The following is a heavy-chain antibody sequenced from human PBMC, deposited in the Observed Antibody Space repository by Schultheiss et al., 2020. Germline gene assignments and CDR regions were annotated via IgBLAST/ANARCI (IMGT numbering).Heavy chain of an antibody. CDR3: ARTYYYGSGFFDY. CDR2: IWYDGSNK. Sequence: GGSLRLSCAASGFTFSSYGMHWVRQAPGKGLEWVAVIWYDGSNKYYADSVKGRFTISRDNSKNTLYLQMNSLRAEDTAVYYCARTYYYGSGFFDYWGQGTLVTVSA. CDR1: GFTFSSYG. D-gene: IGHD3-10*01. V-gene: IGHV3-30*19. J-gene: IGHJ4*02.